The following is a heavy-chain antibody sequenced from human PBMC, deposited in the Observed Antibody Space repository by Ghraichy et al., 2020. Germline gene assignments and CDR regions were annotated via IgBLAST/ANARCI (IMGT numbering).Heavy chain of an antibody. CDR3: ARGRDGYNRYYFDY. CDR2: IYYSGST. V-gene: IGHV4-59*01. Sequence: SETLSLTCTVSGGSISSYYWSWIQQPPGKGLEWIGYIYYSGSTNYNPSLKSRVTISVDTSKNQFSLKLSSVTAADTAVYYCARGRDGYNRYYFDYWGQGTLVTVSS. CDR1: GGSISSYY. D-gene: IGHD5-24*01. J-gene: IGHJ4*02.